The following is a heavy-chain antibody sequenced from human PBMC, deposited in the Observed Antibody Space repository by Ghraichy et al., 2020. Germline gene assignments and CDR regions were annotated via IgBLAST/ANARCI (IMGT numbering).Heavy chain of an antibody. D-gene: IGHD2-21*02. V-gene: IGHV1-69*13. CDR3: ARDPAYCGGDCYSLGADY. CDR1: GGTFSSYA. CDR2: IIPIFGTA. J-gene: IGHJ4*02. Sequence: SVKVSCKASGGTFSSYAISWVRQAPGQGLEWMGGIIPIFGTANYAQKFQGRVTITADESTSTAYMELSSLRSEDTAVYYCARDPAYCGGDCYSLGADYWGQGTLVTVSS.